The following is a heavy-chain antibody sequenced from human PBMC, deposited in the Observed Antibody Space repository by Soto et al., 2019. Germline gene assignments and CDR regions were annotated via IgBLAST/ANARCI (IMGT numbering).Heavy chain of an antibody. J-gene: IGHJ6*01. V-gene: IGHV3-30*18. Sequence: QMQLAESGGGVVQPGRSLRLSCVASGFTFNRYGMHWVRQAPGKGLEWVALISFDGSDKFYLDSVKGRFTLSRDNSKNTMFLQMNNLRSEDTALYYCAKDRTTGTQGLFYGLDVWGQGTTVTVSS. CDR2: ISFDGSDK. D-gene: IGHD4-4*01. CDR3: AKDRTTGTQGLFYGLDV. CDR1: GFTFNRYG.